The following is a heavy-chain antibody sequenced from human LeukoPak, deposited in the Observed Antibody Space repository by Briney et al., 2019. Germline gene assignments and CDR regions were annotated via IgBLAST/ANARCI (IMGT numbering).Heavy chain of an antibody. Sequence: GGSLRLSCAASGFTFSGSAMHWVRQASGKGVEWVGRIRSKANSYATAYAASVKGRFTISRDNSKNTLSLQMNSLRAEDTAVYYCATFYGSGKGGAFDIWGQGTMVTVSS. J-gene: IGHJ3*02. V-gene: IGHV3-73*01. CDR3: ATFYGSGKGGAFDI. D-gene: IGHD3-10*01. CDR2: IRSKANSYAT. CDR1: GFTFSGSA.